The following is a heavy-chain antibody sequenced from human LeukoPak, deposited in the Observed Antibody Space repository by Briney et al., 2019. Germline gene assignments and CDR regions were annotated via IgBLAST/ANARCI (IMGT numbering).Heavy chain of an antibody. J-gene: IGHJ4*02. CDR3: AKGGRITIFGVVTPSFDY. V-gene: IGHV3-30*02. CDR2: IRYDGSNK. D-gene: IGHD3-3*01. CDR1: GFTFSSYG. Sequence: GGSLRLSCAASGFTFSSYGMHWVRQAPGKGLEWVAFIRYDGSNKYYADSVKGRFTISRDNSKNTLYLQMNSLRAEDTAVYYCAKGGRITIFGVVTPSFDYWGQGTLVTVSS.